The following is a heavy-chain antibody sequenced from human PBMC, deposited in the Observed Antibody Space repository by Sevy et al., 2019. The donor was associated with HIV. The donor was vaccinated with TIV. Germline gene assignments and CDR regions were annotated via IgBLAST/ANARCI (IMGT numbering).Heavy chain of an antibody. J-gene: IGHJ6*02. CDR3: ARAAADYYYAMDV. CDR2: IYYNGRT. Sequence: SETLSLTCTVSGDSISGYYWSWIRQSPGKGLQWIGYIYYNGRTNYDPSLKSRVTISAETSKNQFSLKLSSVTAADTAIYYWARAAADYYYAMDVWGQGTTVTVSS. CDR1: GDSISGYY. V-gene: IGHV4-59*01.